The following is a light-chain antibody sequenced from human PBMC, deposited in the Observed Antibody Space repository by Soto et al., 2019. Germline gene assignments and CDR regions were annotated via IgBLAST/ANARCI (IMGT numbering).Light chain of an antibody. CDR3: QQTFSAPGT. Sequence: DIQMTQSPSSLSASVGDRVSVTCRTSQNITKFLNWYQEKPGKAPKVLIHVTSNLENGVPSRFSGSGSGTHFTLSISSLQPEDFATYYCQQTFSAPGTFGPGTRVEVK. CDR1: QNITKF. J-gene: IGKJ1*01. CDR2: VTS. V-gene: IGKV1-39*01.